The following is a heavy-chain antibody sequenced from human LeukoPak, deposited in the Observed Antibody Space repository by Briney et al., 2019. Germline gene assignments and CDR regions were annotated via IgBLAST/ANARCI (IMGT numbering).Heavy chain of an antibody. D-gene: IGHD6-19*01. CDR3: TRGSSGRRDN. CDR1: GCTFTSCD. CDR2: MNPNSGNT. J-gene: IGHJ4*02. V-gene: IGHV1-8*01. Sequence: GASVKVSCKASGCTFTSCDINWVRQATGQGLEWMGWMNPNSGNTGYGQSFQGRITMTRDISIGTAYMELSNLTSEDMAIYYCTRGSSGRRDNWGQGTLVTVSA.